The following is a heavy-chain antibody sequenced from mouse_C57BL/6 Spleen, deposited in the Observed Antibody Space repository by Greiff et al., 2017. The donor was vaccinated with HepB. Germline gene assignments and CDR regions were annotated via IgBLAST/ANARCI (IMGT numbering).Heavy chain of an antibody. CDR2: IDPSDSET. D-gene: IGHD3-2*02. Sequence: QVQLKESGAELVRPGSSVKLSCKASGYTFTSYWMHWVKQRPIQGLEWIGNIDPSDSETHYNQKFKDKATLTVDKSSSTAYMQLSSLTSEDSAVYYCARGATAQATSYFDYWGQGTTLTVSS. CDR1: GYTFTSYW. CDR3: ARGATAQATSYFDY. J-gene: IGHJ2*01. V-gene: IGHV1-52*01.